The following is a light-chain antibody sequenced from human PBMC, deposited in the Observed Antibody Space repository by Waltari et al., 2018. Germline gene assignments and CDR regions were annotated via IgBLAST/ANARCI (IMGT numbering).Light chain of an antibody. Sequence: NFMLTQPHSVSEPPGKTVTISCTRSSGSIASNYVQWFQQRPGSGPATVTHEDNQRPSGVPDRFSGSIGSSSNSASLTISRLKTEDEADYYCQSYDSSSRVFGGGTKLTVL. CDR1: SGSIASNY. J-gene: IGLJ2*01. CDR3: QSYDSSSRV. CDR2: EDN. V-gene: IGLV6-57*04.